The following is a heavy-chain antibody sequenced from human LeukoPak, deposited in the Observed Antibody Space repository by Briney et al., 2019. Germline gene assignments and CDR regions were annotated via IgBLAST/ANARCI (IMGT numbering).Heavy chain of an antibody. CDR3: SGHMTSADY. CDR2: IKRNTDGGTA. CDR1: GFIFSNAW. D-gene: IGHD2-21*02. J-gene: IGHJ4*02. Sequence: GGSLRLSCAASGFIFSNAWMSWVRRAPGKGLEWVARIKRNTDGGTADYAAPVNGRFTISRDDSENTVYLQMNGLKIEDTAVYYCSGHMTSADYWGQGTLVTVSS. V-gene: IGHV3-15*01.